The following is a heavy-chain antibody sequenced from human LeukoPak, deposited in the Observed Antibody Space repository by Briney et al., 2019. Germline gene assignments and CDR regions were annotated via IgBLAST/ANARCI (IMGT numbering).Heavy chain of an antibody. D-gene: IGHD1-26*01. V-gene: IGHV3-48*01. CDR3: ARDSGRYGYYMDV. Sequence: GGTLRLSCAASGFTFSSHRMNWVRQAPGQGLEWVSDISSSSIGIHYADSVTGRFTISRDNVKNSLYLQMNSLRVEDTAVYYCARDSGRYGYYMDVWGKGTTVTVSS. CDR1: GFTFSSHR. J-gene: IGHJ6*03. CDR2: ISSSSIGI.